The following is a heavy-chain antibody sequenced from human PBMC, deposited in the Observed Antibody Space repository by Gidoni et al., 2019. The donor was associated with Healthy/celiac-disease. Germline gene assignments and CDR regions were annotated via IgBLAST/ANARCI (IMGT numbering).Heavy chain of an antibody. J-gene: IGHJ5*02. CDR1: GGSISSSNW. CDR3: ARIEPYYYDSSGSYSGFDP. D-gene: IGHD3-22*01. Sequence: QVQLQESGPGLVKPSGTLSLTCAVSGGSISSSNWWSWVRQPPGKGLEWIGEIYHSGSTNYNPSLKSRVTISVDKSKNQFSLKLSSVTAADTAVHYCARIEPYYYDSSGSYSGFDPWGQGTLVTVSS. CDR2: IYHSGST. V-gene: IGHV4-4*02.